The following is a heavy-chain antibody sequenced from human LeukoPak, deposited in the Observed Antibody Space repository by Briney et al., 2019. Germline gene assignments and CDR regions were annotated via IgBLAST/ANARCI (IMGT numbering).Heavy chain of an antibody. CDR2: IYTDGRT. V-gene: IGHV3-53*01. CDR3: ARGNPTVSAGHY. Sequence: PGGSLRLSCAASGFTVSSDYMSWVRQAPGKGLEWVSVIYTDGRTFFADFVKGPFTISRDTSKNMLYLQMHSLRVEDTAVYYCARGNPTVSAGHYWGQGTLVTVSS. CDR1: GFTVSSDY. D-gene: IGHD6-19*01. J-gene: IGHJ4*02.